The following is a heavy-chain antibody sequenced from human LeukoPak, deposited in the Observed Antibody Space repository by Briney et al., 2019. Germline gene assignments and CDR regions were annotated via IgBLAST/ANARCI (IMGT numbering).Heavy chain of an antibody. CDR3: ASFRGETEITMIVVAVDY. V-gene: IGHV4-39*01. J-gene: IGHJ4*02. D-gene: IGHD3-22*01. CDR2: IHYSGRST. Sequence: SETLSLTCTASGGSIRSSSYYWGWTRQPPGKGLEWIGSIHYSGRSTYYNPSLKSRVTISVDTSKNQISLKLSSVTAADKAVYYYASFRGETEITMIVVAVDYWGQGTLVTVSS. CDR1: GGSIRSSSYY.